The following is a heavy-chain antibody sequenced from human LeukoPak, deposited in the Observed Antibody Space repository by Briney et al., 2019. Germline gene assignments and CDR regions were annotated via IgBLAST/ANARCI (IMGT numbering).Heavy chain of an antibody. D-gene: IGHD3-16*01. Sequence: HGESLKISCKDSGHNFATHYINWVRQMPGKGLEWMGRIDPDDSYTNYSPAFQGHVTMSADKSSRTAYLQWGSLEAPDTAMYYCARRPGGVLADTDFFESWGQGTLVIVSS. CDR1: GHNFATHY. CDR3: ARRPGGVLADTDFFES. V-gene: IGHV5-10-1*01. CDR2: IDPDDSYT. J-gene: IGHJ4*02.